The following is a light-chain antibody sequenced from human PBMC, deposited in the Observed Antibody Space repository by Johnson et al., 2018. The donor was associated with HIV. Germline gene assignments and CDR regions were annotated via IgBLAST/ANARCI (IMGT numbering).Light chain of an antibody. Sequence: QPVLTQPPSVSAAPGQKVTISCSGSSSNIGNNYVSWYQQLPGTAPKLLIYDNNKRPSGIPDRFSGSKSGTSATLGITGLPTGDEADYYCGTWDSNRNAVPYVLGPGTKVTFL. J-gene: IGLJ1*01. CDR3: GTWDSNRNAVPYV. CDR1: SSNIGNNY. CDR2: DNN. V-gene: IGLV1-51*01.